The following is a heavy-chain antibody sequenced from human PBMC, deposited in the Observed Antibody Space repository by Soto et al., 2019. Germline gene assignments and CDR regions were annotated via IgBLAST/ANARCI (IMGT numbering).Heavy chain of an antibody. CDR1: GFTFSSYW. J-gene: IGHJ6*02. CDR3: ARGDTAMADYYYYYGMDV. CDR2: IKQDGSEK. Sequence: EVQLVESGGGLVQPGGSLRLSCAASGFTFSSYWMSWVRQAPGKGLEWVANIKQDGSEKYYVDSVKGRFTISRDNAKNSLYLQMNSLRAEDTAVYYCARGDTAMADYYYYYGMDVWGQGTTVTVSS. D-gene: IGHD5-18*01. V-gene: IGHV3-7*04.